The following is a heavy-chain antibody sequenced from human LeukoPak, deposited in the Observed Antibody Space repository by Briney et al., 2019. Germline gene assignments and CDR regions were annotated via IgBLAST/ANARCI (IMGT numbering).Heavy chain of an antibody. CDR3: ARGGPSPTRWATYYYYYYMDV. J-gene: IGHJ6*03. CDR2: INHSGST. Sequence: PSETLSLTCAVYGWSFSGYYWSWIRQPPGKGLEWIGEINHSGSTNYNPSLKSRVTISVDTSKNQFSLKLSSVTAADTAVYYCARGGPSPTRWATYYYYYYMDVWGKGTTVTVSS. V-gene: IGHV4-34*01. CDR1: GWSFSGYY. D-gene: IGHD5-12*01.